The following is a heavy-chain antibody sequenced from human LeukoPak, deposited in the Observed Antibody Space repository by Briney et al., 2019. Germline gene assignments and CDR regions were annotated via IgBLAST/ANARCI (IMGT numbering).Heavy chain of an antibody. J-gene: IGHJ6*03. D-gene: IGHD4-17*01. CDR1: GGSISSYY. Sequence: SETLSLTCTVSGGSISSYYWSWIRQPAGKGLEWIGRIYTSGSTNYNPSLKSRVTMSVDTSKNQFSPKLSSVTAADTAVYYCAREENYGDNYYYYYYMDVWGKGTTVTVSS. V-gene: IGHV4-4*07. CDR3: AREENYGDNYYYYYYMDV. CDR2: IYTSGST.